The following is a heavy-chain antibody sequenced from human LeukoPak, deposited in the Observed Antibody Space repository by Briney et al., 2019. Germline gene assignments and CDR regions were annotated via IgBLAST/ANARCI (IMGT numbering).Heavy chain of an antibody. J-gene: IGHJ4*02. Sequence: GGSLRLSCAASGFTFSSYTMNWVRQAPGKGLEWVSSISSSSGYIYYADSVKGRFTISRDNAKNSLYLQMNSLRAEDTAVYYCARVMTTCDALDYWGQGTLVTVSS. CDR3: ARVMTTCDALDY. V-gene: IGHV3-21*01. CDR2: ISSSSGYI. D-gene: IGHD4-11*01. CDR1: GFTFSSYT.